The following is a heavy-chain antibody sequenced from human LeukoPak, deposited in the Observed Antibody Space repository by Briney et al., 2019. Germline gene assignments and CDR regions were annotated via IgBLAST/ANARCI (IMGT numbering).Heavy chain of an antibody. CDR1: GFTFSSYE. CDR2: ISSSGSTI. J-gene: IGHJ4*02. D-gene: IGHD3-22*01. Sequence: GGSLRLSCAASGFTFSSYEMNWVRQAPGKGLEWVSYISSSGSTIYYADSVKGRFTISRDNAKNSLYLQMNSLRAEDTAVYYCARIIRDSSGYLDHYYFDYWGQGTLVTVSS. V-gene: IGHV3-48*03. CDR3: ARIIRDSSGYLDHYYFDY.